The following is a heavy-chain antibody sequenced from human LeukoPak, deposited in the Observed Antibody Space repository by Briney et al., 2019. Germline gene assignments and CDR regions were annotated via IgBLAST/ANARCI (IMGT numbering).Heavy chain of an antibody. D-gene: IGHD3-10*01. CDR1: GFTFDDYA. Sequence: GRSLRLSCAASGFTFDDYAMHWVRQAPGRGLEWVSGISWNSGSIGYADSVKGRFTISRDNAKNSLYLQMNSLRAEDMALYYCAKDKGYGSGSYNYSDYWGQGTLVTVSS. V-gene: IGHV3-9*03. CDR2: ISWNSGSI. CDR3: AKDKGYGSGSYNYSDY. J-gene: IGHJ4*02.